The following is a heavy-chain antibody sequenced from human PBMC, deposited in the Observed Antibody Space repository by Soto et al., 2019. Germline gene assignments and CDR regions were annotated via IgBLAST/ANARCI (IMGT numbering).Heavy chain of an antibody. D-gene: IGHD5-18*01. J-gene: IGHJ6*02. CDR3: AHRTIQVYCIDV. CDR1: GFSLSTSGVG. V-gene: IGHV2-5*02. Sequence: QITLKESGPTLVKPTQTLTLTCTFSGFSLSTSGVGVGWSRQPPGKALEWLALIYWDDDKRYSPSLRSRPTITKDTSTNYVVLTMTTIDPVDTATYYCAHRTIQVYCIDVWGQGTTVTVSS. CDR2: IYWDDDK.